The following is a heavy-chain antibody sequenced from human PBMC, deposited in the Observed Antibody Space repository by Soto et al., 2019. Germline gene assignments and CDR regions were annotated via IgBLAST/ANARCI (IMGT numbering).Heavy chain of an antibody. CDR3: ARVLKRSGSYYGAYYYYGMDV. J-gene: IGHJ6*02. CDR2: INHSGST. V-gene: IGHV4-34*01. Sequence: PSETLSLTCAVYGGSFSGYYWSWIRQPPGKGLEWIGEINHSGSTNYNPSLKSRVTISVDTSKNQFSLKLSSVTAADTAVYYCARVLKRSGSYYGAYYYYGMDVWGQGTTVTVSS. D-gene: IGHD3-10*01. CDR1: GGSFSGYY.